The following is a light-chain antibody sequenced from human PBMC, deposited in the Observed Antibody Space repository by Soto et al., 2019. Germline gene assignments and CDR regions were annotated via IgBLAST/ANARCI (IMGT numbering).Light chain of an antibody. J-gene: IGLJ1*01. V-gene: IGLV2-14*01. CDR3: SSYTSSSTYV. CDR1: SSDVGGYNY. Sequence: SGLTQPASVSESPGQSITISCTGTSSDVGGYNYVSWYQQHPGEVPRLVIYEVSNRPSGVSSRFSGSKSGNTASLTISGLQAEDEADYYCSSYTSSSTYVFGTGTKVTVL. CDR2: EVS.